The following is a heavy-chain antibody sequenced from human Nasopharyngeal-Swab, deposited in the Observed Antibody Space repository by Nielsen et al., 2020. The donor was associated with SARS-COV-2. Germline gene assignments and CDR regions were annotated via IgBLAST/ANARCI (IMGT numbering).Heavy chain of an antibody. D-gene: IGHD3-22*01. CDR3: ARIFYDSSGYYQIHWYFDL. Sequence: SETLSLTCTLSGGSMRSGDYYWSWIRQTPGKGLEWIGNIYYTGSTYLNPFLKSRVSMTVDTSKTQFSLKLSSVTSADTAVYYCARIFYDSSGYYQIHWYFDLWGRGTLVTVSS. CDR1: GGSMRSGDYY. V-gene: IGHV4-30-4*01. CDR2: IYYTGST. J-gene: IGHJ2*01.